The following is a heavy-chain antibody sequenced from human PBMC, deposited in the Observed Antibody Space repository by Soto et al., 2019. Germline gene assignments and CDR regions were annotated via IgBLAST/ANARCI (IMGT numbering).Heavy chain of an antibody. Sequence: GGSLRLSCAASGFTFSSYAMSWVRQAPGKGLEWVSAISGSGGSTYYADSVKGRFTISRDNSKNTLYLQMNSLRAEDTAVYYCAKDQGTMIVVRYGMDVWGQGTTGTVSS. V-gene: IGHV3-23*01. CDR1: GFTFSSYA. J-gene: IGHJ6*02. CDR3: AKDQGTMIVVRYGMDV. CDR2: ISGSGGST. D-gene: IGHD3-22*01.